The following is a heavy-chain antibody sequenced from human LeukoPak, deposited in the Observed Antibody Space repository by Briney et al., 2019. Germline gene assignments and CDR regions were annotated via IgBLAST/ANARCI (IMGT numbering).Heavy chain of an antibody. J-gene: IGHJ4*02. V-gene: IGHV1-18*01. D-gene: IGHD2/OR15-2a*01. CDR2: INANSGDT. Sequence: ASVKVSCETSGYPFTNHGVSWVRQAPGQGLEWIGWINANSGDTNYAQRFQGRLTMTTDTSTTTAYMELRSLSSDDTAVYYCARDWPIVIADYWGQGTLVTVSS. CDR3: ARDWPIVIADY. CDR1: GYPFTNHG.